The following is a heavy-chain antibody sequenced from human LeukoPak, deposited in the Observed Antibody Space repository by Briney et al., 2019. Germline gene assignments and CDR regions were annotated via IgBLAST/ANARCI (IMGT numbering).Heavy chain of an antibody. CDR1: GYTFTSYD. Sequence: GASVKVSCKASGYTFTSYDINWVRQATGQGLEWMGWVNPNSGNTGYAQKFQGRVTMTRNTSISTAYMELSSLRAEDTAVYYCARGLFGAVAGENFDSWGQGTLVTVSS. V-gene: IGHV1-8*01. J-gene: IGHJ4*02. D-gene: IGHD3-10*02. CDR3: ARGLFGAVAGENFDS. CDR2: VNPNSGNT.